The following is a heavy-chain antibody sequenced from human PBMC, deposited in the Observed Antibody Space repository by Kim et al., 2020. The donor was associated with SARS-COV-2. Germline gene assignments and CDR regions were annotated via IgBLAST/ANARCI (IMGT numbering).Heavy chain of an antibody. CDR3: ASAGYSYDTKVDY. Sequence: GGSLRLSCAASGFTFSAYYMSWIRQAPGKGLEWVSYISSSSSYTNYADSVKSRFTISRDNAKNSLYIQMNSLRADDTTVYYCASAGYSYDTKVDYCGQGTLVTFSS. CDR2: ISSSSSYT. V-gene: IGHV3-11*06. J-gene: IGHJ4*02. D-gene: IGHD5-18*01. CDR1: GFTFSAYY.